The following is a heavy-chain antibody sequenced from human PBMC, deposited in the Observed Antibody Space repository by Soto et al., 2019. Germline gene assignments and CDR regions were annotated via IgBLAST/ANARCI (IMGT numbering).Heavy chain of an antibody. Sequence: PGESLKISCKGSGYSFTNYWIGWVRLMPGKGLEWTGIIYPGDSDTRYSPSFQGRVTISADKSINTAYLQWSSLKASDTAMYYCARLEASSPFDLWGRGTLVTVSS. J-gene: IGHJ4*02. CDR3: ARLEASSPFDL. CDR1: GYSFTNYW. V-gene: IGHV5-51*01. D-gene: IGHD6-19*01. CDR2: IYPGDSDT.